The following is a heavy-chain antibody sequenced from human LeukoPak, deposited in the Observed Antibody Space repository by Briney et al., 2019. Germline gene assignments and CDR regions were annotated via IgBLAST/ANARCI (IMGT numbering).Heavy chain of an antibody. CDR2: ISGSGGST. Sequence: GGSLRLSCAASGFTFSSYAMSWVRQAPGKGLGWVSAISGSGGSTYYADSVKGRFTISRDNSKNTLYLQMNSLRAEDTAAYYCAKDHVNYDFWSGYFDYWGQGTLVTVSS. CDR1: GFTFSSYA. CDR3: AKDHVNYDFWSGYFDY. D-gene: IGHD3-3*01. J-gene: IGHJ4*02. V-gene: IGHV3-23*01.